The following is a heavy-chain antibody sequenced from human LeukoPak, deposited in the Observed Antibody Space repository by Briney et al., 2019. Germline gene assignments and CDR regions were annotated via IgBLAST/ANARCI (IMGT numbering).Heavy chain of an antibody. CDR1: GGSFSGYY. J-gene: IGHJ4*02. D-gene: IGHD2-15*01. CDR3: AQGGCSGGSCYPLGY. Sequence: SETLSLTCAVYGGSFSGYYWSWIRQPPGKGLEWIGEINHSGSTNYNPSLKSRVTISVDTSKNQFSLKLSSVTAADTAAYYCAQGGCSGGSCYPLGYWGQGTLVTVSS. CDR2: INHSGST. V-gene: IGHV4-34*01.